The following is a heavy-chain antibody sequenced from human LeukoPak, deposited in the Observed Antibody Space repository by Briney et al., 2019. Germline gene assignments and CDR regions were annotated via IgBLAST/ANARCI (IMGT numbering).Heavy chain of an antibody. CDR3: ARLWFGGVNYYYYGMDV. J-gene: IGHJ6*02. Sequence: KSSETLSLTCTVSGGSISSFYWSWVRQPPGKGLEWIGNIYDSGSTNYNPSLKSRVTISIDTSKNQFSLKLSSVTAADTAVYYCARLWFGGVNYYYYGMDVWGQGTTVTVSS. CDR1: GGSISSFY. D-gene: IGHD3-10*01. CDR2: IYDSGST. V-gene: IGHV4-59*12.